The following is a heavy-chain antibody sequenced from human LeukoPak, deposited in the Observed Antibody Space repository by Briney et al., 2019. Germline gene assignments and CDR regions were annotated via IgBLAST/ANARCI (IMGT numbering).Heavy chain of an antibody. V-gene: IGHV4-59*01. J-gene: IGHJ5*02. CDR2: IYYSGST. CDR3: ARGRYDFWSGYYRKRDWFDP. CDR1: GGSISSYY. D-gene: IGHD3-3*01. Sequence: NPSETLSLTCTVSGGSISSYYWSWIRQPPGKGLEWIGYIYYSGSTNYNPSLKSRVTISVDTSKNQFSLKLSSVTAADTAVYYCARGRYDFWSGYYRKRDWFDPWGQGTLVTVSS.